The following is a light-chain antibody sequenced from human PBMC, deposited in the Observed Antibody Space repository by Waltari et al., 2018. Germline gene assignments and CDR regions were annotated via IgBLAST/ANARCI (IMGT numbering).Light chain of an antibody. CDR2: DVS. Sequence: DIQMTQSPSSLSASVGDRVTITCHASQDISHYLNWYQQQRGRAPKLLISDVSNLQRGVPSRFSGSGSGTDFTFTISSLQPEDIATYCCKQYDKVPRFGGGTKVEIK. CDR1: QDISHY. CDR3: KQYDKVPR. J-gene: IGKJ4*01. V-gene: IGKV1-33*01.